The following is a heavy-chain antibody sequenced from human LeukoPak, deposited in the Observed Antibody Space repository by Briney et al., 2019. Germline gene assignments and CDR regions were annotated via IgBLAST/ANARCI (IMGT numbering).Heavy chain of an antibody. CDR2: ISTSSSYT. Sequence: GSLRLSCAASGFTFSNYYMSWIRQAPGKGLEWVSYISTSSSYTNYADSVKGRFPISRDNAKNSLYLQMNSLRAEDTAVYYCARAAEISALDHWGRGTLVTVSS. V-gene: IGHV3-11*06. J-gene: IGHJ4*02. CDR3: ARAAEISALDH. D-gene: IGHD6-13*01. CDR1: GFTFSNYY.